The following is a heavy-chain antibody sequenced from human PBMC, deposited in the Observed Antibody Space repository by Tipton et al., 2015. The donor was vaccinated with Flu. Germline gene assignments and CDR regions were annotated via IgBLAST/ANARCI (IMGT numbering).Heavy chain of an antibody. D-gene: IGHD1-26*01. CDR1: GGSISSYY. CDR2: IYYSGST. CDR3: ARYGTYDGSRYFQH. V-gene: IGHV4-59*01. Sequence: TLSLTCTVSGGSISSYYWSWIRQPPGKGLEWIGYIYYSGSTNCNPSLKSRVTLSVDTSKNQFSLKLSSVTAADTAVYYCARYGTYDGSRYFQHWGQGTLVTVSS. J-gene: IGHJ1*01.